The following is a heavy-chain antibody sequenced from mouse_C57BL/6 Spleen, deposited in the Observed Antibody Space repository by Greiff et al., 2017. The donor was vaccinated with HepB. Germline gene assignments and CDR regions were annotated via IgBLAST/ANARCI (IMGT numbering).Heavy chain of an antibody. CDR1: GFTFSSYA. V-gene: IGHV5-4*01. CDR3: ARDGTAQATGYAMDY. CDR2: ISDGGSYT. J-gene: IGHJ4*01. Sequence: EVQGVESGGGLVKPGGSLKLSCAASGFTFSSYAMSWVRQTPEKRLEWVATISDGGSYTYYPDNVKGRFTISRDNAKNNLYLQMSHLKSEDTAMYYCARDGTAQATGYAMDYWGQGTSVTVSS. D-gene: IGHD3-2*02.